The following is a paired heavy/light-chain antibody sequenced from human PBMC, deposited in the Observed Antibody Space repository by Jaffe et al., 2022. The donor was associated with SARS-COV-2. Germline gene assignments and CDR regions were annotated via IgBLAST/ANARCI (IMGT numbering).Heavy chain of an antibody. V-gene: IGHV3-43*01. J-gene: IGHJ6*02. CDR2: ISWDGGST. CDR3: VKGGLYYYYTLDV. CDR1: GLTFDDST. D-gene: IGHD3-16*01. Sequence: EVQLVESGGVVVQPGGSLRLSCAASGLTFDDSTMYWVRQAPGKGLEWVSLISWDGGSTYYTDSVKGRFTISRDNSNNSLYLQMNSLRTEDTALYYCVKGGLYYYYTLDVWGQGTTVTVSS.
Light chain of an antibody. CDR2: EVT. V-gene: IGLV2-8*01. Sequence: QSALTQPPSASGSPGQSVTISCTGTSSDVGAYNYVSWYQRHPGKAPKLVIYEVTKRPSGVPDRFSGSKSGNTASLTVSGLQADDEADYYCSSYAGSNNLWVFGGGTKLTVL. CDR1: SSDVGAYNY. CDR3: SSYAGSNNLWV. J-gene: IGLJ3*02.